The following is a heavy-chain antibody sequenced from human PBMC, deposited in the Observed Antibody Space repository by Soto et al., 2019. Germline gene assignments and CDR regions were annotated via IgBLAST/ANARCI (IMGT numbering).Heavy chain of an antibody. J-gene: IGHJ5*02. V-gene: IGHV1-2*02. Sequence: ASVKVSCKASGFSFTGYYIHWLRQAPGQGLEWMGWINAHSGGTEYAQKFQGRVTLTRDTSIATAYLTLTSLTSDDTALYYCAKDLTRQLAYWLDPWGQGTKVTVYS. CDR1: GFSFTGYY. CDR2: INAHSGGT. D-gene: IGHD6-6*01. CDR3: AKDLTRQLAYWLDP.